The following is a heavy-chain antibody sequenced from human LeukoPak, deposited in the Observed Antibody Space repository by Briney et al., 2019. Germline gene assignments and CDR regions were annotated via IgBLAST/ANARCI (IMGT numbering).Heavy chain of an antibody. CDR1: GFALSRYW. CDR2: INGDGSTS. CDR3: ARSTFGDY. D-gene: IGHD3-10*01. J-gene: IGHJ4*02. Sequence: GGSLRLSCAASGFALSRYWIHWVRQAPRRGPVWVSRINGDGSTSVYADSVRGRFTISRDNAKNTVYLQMDSLRAEDTAVYYCARSTFGDYWGQGTLVTVSS. V-gene: IGHV3-74*01.